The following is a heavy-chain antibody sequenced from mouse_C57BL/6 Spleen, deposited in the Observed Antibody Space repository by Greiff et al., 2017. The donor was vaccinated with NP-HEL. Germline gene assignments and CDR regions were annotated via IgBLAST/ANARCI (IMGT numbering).Heavy chain of an antibody. J-gene: IGHJ3*01. CDR3: ASRGEDYYDSSAFAY. CDR2: ISYDGSN. V-gene: IGHV3-6*01. CDR1: GYSITSGYY. Sequence: DVKLQESGPGLVKPSQSLSLTCSVTGYSITSGYYWNWIRQFPGNKLEWLGYISYDGSNNSNPSLKNRISITRDTSKNQFFLKLNSVTTEDTATYYCASRGEDYYDSSAFAYWGQGTLVTVSA. D-gene: IGHD1-1*01.